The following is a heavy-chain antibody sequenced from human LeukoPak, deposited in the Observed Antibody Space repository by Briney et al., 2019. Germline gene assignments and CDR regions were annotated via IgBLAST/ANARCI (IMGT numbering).Heavy chain of an antibody. D-gene: IGHD6-19*01. Sequence: GGSLRLFCAASGFTFSSYGMHWVRQAPGKGLEWVAVISYDGSNKYYADSVKGRFTISRDNSKNTLYLQMNSLRAEDTAVYYCAKVPSVAGTPYFDYWGQGTLVTVSS. CDR1: GFTFSSYG. J-gene: IGHJ4*02. V-gene: IGHV3-30*18. CDR3: AKVPSVAGTPYFDY. CDR2: ISYDGSNK.